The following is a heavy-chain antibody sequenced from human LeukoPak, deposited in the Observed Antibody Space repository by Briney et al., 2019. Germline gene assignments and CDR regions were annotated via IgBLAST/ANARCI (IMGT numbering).Heavy chain of an antibody. CDR2: IIPIFGTA. D-gene: IGHD5-24*01. Sequence: ASVKVSCKASGGTFSSYAISWVRQAPGQGLEWMGGIIPIFGTANYAQKFQGRVTITADESTSTAYMELSSLRSEDTAVYYCARAWEMAHPNDYWGQGTLVTVSS. V-gene: IGHV1-69*13. J-gene: IGHJ4*02. CDR1: GGTFSSYA. CDR3: ARAWEMAHPNDY.